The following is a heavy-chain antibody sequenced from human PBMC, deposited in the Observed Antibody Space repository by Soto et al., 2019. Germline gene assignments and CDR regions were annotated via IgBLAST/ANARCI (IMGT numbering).Heavy chain of an antibody. J-gene: IGHJ4*02. D-gene: IGHD3-22*01. V-gene: IGHV4-31*03. CDR1: GGSISSDDYY. CDR2: IYYSGST. Sequence: PSETLSLTCTVSGGSISSDDYYWNWIRQRPGKGLEWIGYIYYSGSTYYNPSLKSRVTISVDTSKNQFSLKLSSATAADTAVYYCARTYYYDSSGYPFSHWGQGTLVTVSS. CDR3: ARTYYYDSSGYPFSH.